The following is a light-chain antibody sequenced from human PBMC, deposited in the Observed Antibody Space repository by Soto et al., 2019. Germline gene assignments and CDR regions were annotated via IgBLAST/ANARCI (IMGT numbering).Light chain of an antibody. CDR1: QRFSNN. CDR2: GAS. Sequence: DIVMTQSPATLSVSPGERATLSCRASQRFSNNLAWYQQKPGQAPRLLIFGASTRATGIPARFSGSGSGTEFTLTISSLQSEDFAVYYCQQYNNWPPLTFGGGTKVEIK. J-gene: IGKJ4*01. V-gene: IGKV3-15*01. CDR3: QQYNNWPPLT.